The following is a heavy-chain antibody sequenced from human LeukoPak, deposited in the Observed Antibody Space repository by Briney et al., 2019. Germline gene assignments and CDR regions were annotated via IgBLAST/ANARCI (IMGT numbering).Heavy chain of an antibody. D-gene: IGHD4-17*01. CDR2: IWYDGSGI. Sequence: PGGSLRLSCAASGFTFSAYGMHWVRQAPGKGLDWVAVIWYDGSGIYYADSVKGRFTISRDNSMDTLYLQMNSLRVEDTGVYWCARQEGGTVSPLDYWGQGTLVTVSA. V-gene: IGHV3-33*01. CDR3: ARQEGGTVSPLDY. J-gene: IGHJ4*02. CDR1: GFTFSAYG.